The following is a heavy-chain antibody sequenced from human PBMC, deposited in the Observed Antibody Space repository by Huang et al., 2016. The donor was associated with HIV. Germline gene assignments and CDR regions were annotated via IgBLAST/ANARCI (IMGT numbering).Heavy chain of an antibody. CDR1: GYTFSTYG. CDR3: ARKATVTAGIDY. J-gene: IGHJ4*02. V-gene: IGHV1-18*01. Sequence: QIQLVQSAAEVKKPGASVKVSCRASGYTFSTYGITWVRQAPGQGLEWMSWNSANNGDIKFAQKFKGRHTMATDTSTLVGYMELRSLRSDDTALYYCARKATVTAGIDYWGQGTLVTVSS. D-gene: IGHD4-17*01. CDR2: NSANNGDI.